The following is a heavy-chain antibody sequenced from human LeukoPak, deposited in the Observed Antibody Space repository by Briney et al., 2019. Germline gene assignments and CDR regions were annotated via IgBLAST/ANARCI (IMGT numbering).Heavy chain of an antibody. Sequence: GGSLGLSCAASGFTFSSYAMSWVRQAPGKGLGWVSAISGSGGSTYYADSVKGRFTISRDNSKNTLYLQMNSLRAEDTAVYYCAKGQLWFVFDPWGQGTLVTVSS. J-gene: IGHJ5*02. CDR2: ISGSGGST. V-gene: IGHV3-23*01. D-gene: IGHD5-18*01. CDR1: GFTFSSYA. CDR3: AKGQLWFVFDP.